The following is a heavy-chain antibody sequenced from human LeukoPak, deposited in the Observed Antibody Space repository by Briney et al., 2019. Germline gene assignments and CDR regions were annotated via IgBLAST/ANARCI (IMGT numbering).Heavy chain of an antibody. CDR2: INHSGST. CDR3: ARKEKVWGYYGMDV. J-gene: IGHJ6*04. V-gene: IGHV4-34*01. D-gene: IGHD3-16*01. CDR1: GGSFSGYY. Sequence: PSETLSLTCVVYGGSFSGYYWSWIRQPPEKGLEWIGEINHSGSTNYNPSLKSRVTISVDTSKNQFSLKLSSVTAADTAVYYCARKEKVWGYYGMDVWGKGTTVTVSS.